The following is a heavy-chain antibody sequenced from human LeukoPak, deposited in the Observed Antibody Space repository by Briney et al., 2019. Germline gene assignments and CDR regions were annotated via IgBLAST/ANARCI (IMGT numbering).Heavy chain of an antibody. J-gene: IGHJ6*03. CDR3: ARGLYRRFGYYYYYYMDV. V-gene: IGHV1-69*05. CDR1: GGTFSSYA. Sequence: PVKVSCKASGGTFSSYAISWVRQAPGQGLEWMGRIIPIFGTANYAQKFQGRVTITTDESTSTAYMELSSLRSEDTAVYYCARGLYRRFGYYYYYYMDVWGKGTTVTVSS. CDR2: IIPIFGTA. D-gene: IGHD3-10*01.